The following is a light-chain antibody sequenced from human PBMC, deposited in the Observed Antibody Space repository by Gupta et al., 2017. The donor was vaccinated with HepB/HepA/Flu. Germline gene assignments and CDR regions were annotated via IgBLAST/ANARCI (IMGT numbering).Light chain of an antibody. Sequence: EIVLTQSPGTLSLSPGERATLSCRASLSVSCSYLAWYQQKPGQAPRLLIYGASSRATGIPDRFSGSGSGTDFTLTISGLEPEDFAVYYCQQYGSSPRTFGQGTKVEIK. V-gene: IGKV3-20*01. J-gene: IGKJ1*01. CDR3: QQYGSSPRT. CDR2: GAS. CDR1: LSVSCSY.